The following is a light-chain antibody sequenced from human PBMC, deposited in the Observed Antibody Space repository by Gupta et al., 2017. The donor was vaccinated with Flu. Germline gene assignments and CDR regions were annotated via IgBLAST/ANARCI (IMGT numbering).Light chain of an antibody. CDR2: LGS. CDR1: QGRVHSNGYNY. Sequence: VTPGEPASISCSASQGRVHSNGYNYLNWYQQKPGQSPKLLIYLGSTRDSGVPDRFSGSGSGTDFTLKISRGEAEDVGVYYCKQGLHSLWAFGQGTKVEIK. V-gene: IGKV2-28*01. J-gene: IGKJ1*01. CDR3: KQGLHSLWA.